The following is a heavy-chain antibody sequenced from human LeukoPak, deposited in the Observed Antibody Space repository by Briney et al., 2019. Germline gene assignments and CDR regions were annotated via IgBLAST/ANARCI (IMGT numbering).Heavy chain of an antibody. V-gene: IGHV3-30*18. Sequence: GRSLRLSCAASGFTFSYYGMHWVRQAPGKGLGWVAVISDDGSKKYYADSVKGRFTISRDNSKNTLYLQMYSLRAEDTAVYYCAKGGNGYCSNGVCSSRAVAAIDYWGQGTLVTVSS. J-gene: IGHJ4*02. D-gene: IGHD2-8*01. CDR2: ISDDGSKK. CDR1: GFTFSYYG. CDR3: AKGGNGYCSNGVCSSRAVAAIDY.